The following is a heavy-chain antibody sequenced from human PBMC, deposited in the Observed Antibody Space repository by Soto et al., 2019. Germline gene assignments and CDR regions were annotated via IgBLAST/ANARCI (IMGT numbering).Heavy chain of an antibody. D-gene: IGHD6-13*01. Sequence: GGSLRLSCAASGFNFRGYGMNWVRQAPGKGLEWVAGISASGINTYYPDSVKGRFTISRDNSKNTLYLQMRSLRAEDTAMYYCAKDLRESGSWYGGLDYWGQGSLVTVSS. CDR3: AKDLRESGSWYGGLDY. J-gene: IGHJ4*02. CDR1: GFNFRGYG. V-gene: IGHV3-23*01. CDR2: ISASGINT.